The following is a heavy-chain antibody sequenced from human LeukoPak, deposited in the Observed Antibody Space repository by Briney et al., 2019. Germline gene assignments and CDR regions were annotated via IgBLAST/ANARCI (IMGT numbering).Heavy chain of an antibody. CDR3: ASSSGRGRVFDY. V-gene: IGHV3-30-3*01. CDR1: GFTFSSYA. Sequence: GGSLRLSCAASGFTFSSYAMHWVRQAPGKGLEWVAVISYDGSNKYYADSVKGRFTISRDNSKNTLYLQMNSLRAEDTAVYYCASSSGRGRVFDYWGQGTLVTVSS. CDR2: ISYDGSNK. D-gene: IGHD6-19*01. J-gene: IGHJ4*02.